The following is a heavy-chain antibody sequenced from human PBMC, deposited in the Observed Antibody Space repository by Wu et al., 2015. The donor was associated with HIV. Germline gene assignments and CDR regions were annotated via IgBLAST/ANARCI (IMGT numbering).Heavy chain of an antibody. V-gene: IGHV4-59*08. D-gene: IGHD3-9*01. CDR3: ARAGFLTGPFIAFDT. Sequence: QVQLQESGPGLVKPSETLSLTCNLSGGSIGSYCWNWLRQSPGKEIEWIGYIYFSETKYNASLKSRVTISVDTSRSQLSLNLRSVTAADTAVYYCARAGFLTGPFIAFDTWGQGTMVTVSS. J-gene: IGHJ3*02. CDR1: GGSIGSYC. CDR2: IYFSET.